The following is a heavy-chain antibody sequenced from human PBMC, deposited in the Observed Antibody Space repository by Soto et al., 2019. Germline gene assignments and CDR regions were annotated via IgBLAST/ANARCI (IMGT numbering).Heavy chain of an antibody. D-gene: IGHD3-16*01. CDR2: INPNSGGT. V-gene: IGHV1-2*02. Sequence: XSVKVSCTSSGYTFTCYYMHLVRQAPGQGLEWMGWINPNSGGTNYAQKFQGRVTMTRDTSISTAYMELSRLRSDDTTVYYCAREDVWGSYRTWGQGTLVTVSS. CDR1: GYTFTCYY. J-gene: IGHJ5*02. CDR3: AREDVWGSYRT.